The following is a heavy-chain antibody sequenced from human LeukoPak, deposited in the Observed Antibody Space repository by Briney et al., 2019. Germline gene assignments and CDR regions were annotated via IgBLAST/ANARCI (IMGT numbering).Heavy chain of an antibody. V-gene: IGHV3-7*01. CDR3: AIGRSMPT. D-gene: IGHD2-2*01. Sequence: GGSLRLSCSVSGFSFSNYWMSWVRQAPGKGLEWVASINEDGSQKQYVDSVKGRFTISRDNAKNSLYLQVNSLRAEDTAVYYCAIGRSMPTWGQGTLVTVSS. J-gene: IGHJ5*02. CDR2: INEDGSQK. CDR1: GFSFSNYW.